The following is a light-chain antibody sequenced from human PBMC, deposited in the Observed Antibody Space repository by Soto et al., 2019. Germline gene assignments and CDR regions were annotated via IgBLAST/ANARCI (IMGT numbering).Light chain of an antibody. J-gene: IGKJ4*01. CDR2: GAS. V-gene: IGKV3-15*01. CDR3: QQYNNWPLT. CDR1: QNVNSN. Sequence: EIVMTQSPATLSVSPGERAALSCRASQNVNSNLAWYQQKPAQAPRLLIYGASTRATGIPARFSGSGSGTEFTLTISNLQSEDFEVYYCQQYNNWPLTFGGGTKVEIK.